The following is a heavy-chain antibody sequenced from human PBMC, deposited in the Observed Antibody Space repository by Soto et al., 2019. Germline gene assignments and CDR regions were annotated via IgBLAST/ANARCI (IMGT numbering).Heavy chain of an antibody. CDR2: IYYSGNT. J-gene: IGHJ4*02. CDR3: AGEPLD. V-gene: IGHV4-31*03. Sequence: QVQLQESGPGLVKPSQTLSLTCTVSGGSISSGGYYWGWFRQHPGKGLEWIGYIYYSGNTYYNPSLKRRVTISVDTSKTQFALKVRSVIAAEAAVYYCAGEPLDWGQGTLVTVSS. CDR1: GGSISSGGYY.